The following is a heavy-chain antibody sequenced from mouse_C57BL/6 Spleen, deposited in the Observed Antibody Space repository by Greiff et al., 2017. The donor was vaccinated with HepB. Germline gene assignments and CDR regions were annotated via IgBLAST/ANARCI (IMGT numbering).Heavy chain of an antibody. CDR2: IWSDGST. Sequence: VQGVESGPGLVAPSQSLSITCTVSGFSLTSYGAHWVRQPPGKGLEWLVVIWSDGSTTYNSALKSRLSISKDNSKSQVFLKMNSLQTDDTAMYYCARHGGTSYAMDYWGQGTSVTVSS. J-gene: IGHJ4*01. CDR3: ARHGGTSYAMDY. V-gene: IGHV2-6-1*01. D-gene: IGHD3-3*01. CDR1: GFSLTSYG.